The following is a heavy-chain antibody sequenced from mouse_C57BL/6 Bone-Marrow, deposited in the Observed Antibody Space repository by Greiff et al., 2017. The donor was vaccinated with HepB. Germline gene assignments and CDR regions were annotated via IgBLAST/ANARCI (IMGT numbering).Heavy chain of an antibody. CDR1: GYTFTSYW. CDR3: AREGPYDGNSYWYFDV. V-gene: IGHV1-69*01. J-gene: IGHJ1*03. D-gene: IGHD2-10*01. Sequence: QVQLQQPGAELVMPGASVKLSCKASGYTFTSYWMHWVKQRPGQGLEWIGEIDPSDSYTNYNQKFKGKSTLTVDKSSSTAYMQLSSLTSEDSAVYYCAREGPYDGNSYWYFDVWGTGTTVTVSS. CDR2: IDPSDSYT.